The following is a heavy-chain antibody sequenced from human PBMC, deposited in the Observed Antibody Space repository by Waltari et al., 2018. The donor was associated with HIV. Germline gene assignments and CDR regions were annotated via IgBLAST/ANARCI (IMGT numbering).Heavy chain of an antibody. CDR2: INHSGST. V-gene: IGHV4-34*01. Sequence: QVQLQQWGAGLLKPSETLSLTCAVYGGSFSGYYWSWIRQPPGKGLEWIGEINHSGSTNYNPSLKSRVTISVDTSKNQFSLKLSSVTAADTAVYYCARGGEWNPFDYWGQGTLVTVSS. CDR3: ARGGEWNPFDY. D-gene: IGHD1-1*01. J-gene: IGHJ4*02. CDR1: GGSFSGYY.